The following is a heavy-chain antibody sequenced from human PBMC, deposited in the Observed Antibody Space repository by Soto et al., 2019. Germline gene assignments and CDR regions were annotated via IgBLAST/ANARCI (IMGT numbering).Heavy chain of an antibody. Sequence: EVQLVESGGGLVQPGRSLRLSCAASGFTFDDYAMHWVRQAPGKGLEWVSGISWNSGSIGYADSVKGRFTISRDNAKNSLYLQMNSLRAEDTALYYCAKDMGPRAGKYGMDVWGQGTTVTVSS. D-gene: IGHD6-19*01. CDR3: AKDMGPRAGKYGMDV. J-gene: IGHJ6*02. CDR1: GFTFDDYA. V-gene: IGHV3-9*01. CDR2: ISWNSGSI.